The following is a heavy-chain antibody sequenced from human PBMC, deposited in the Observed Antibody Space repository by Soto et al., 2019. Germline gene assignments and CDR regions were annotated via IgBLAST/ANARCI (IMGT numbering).Heavy chain of an antibody. CDR1: GYTFTNYW. D-gene: IGHD1-26*01. J-gene: IGHJ4*02. CDR2: INPSDGTT. V-gene: IGHV1-46*01. CDR3: ARGGRDAYYRY. Sequence: QVQLVQSGAEVKXXXASVKVSCKASGYTFTNYWMHWVRQAPGQGLDWMGIINPSDGTTTYAQKFQGRVTVTRDTSTNTVYMELNSLTSDDTAMYYCARGGRDAYYRYWGQGTLVTVSS.